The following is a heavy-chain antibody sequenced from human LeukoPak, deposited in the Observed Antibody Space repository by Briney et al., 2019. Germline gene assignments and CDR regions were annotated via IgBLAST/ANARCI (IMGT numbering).Heavy chain of an antibody. V-gene: IGHV3-23*01. J-gene: IGHJ4*02. CDR1: GFTFSSYA. D-gene: IGHD3-10*01. CDR3: AKDHGSWGTVPGPGRSGGY. CDR2: ISGSGGST. Sequence: PGGSLRLSCAASGFTFSSYAMSWVRQAPGKGLEWVSAISGSGGSTYYADSVKGRFTISRDNSKNTLYLQMNSLRAEDTAVYYCAKDHGSWGTVPGPGRSGGYWGQGTLVTVSS.